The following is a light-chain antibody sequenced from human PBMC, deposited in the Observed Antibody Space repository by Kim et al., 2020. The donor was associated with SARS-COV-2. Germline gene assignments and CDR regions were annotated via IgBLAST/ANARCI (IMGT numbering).Light chain of an antibody. CDR2: YDS. CDR1: NIGSES. J-gene: IGLJ1*01. CDR3: QVWDSRSDHIV. V-gene: IGLV3-21*04. Sequence: VSVAPGQTARVTCGGDNIGSESVHWYQQKPGQAPVLVIYYDSDRPSGIPERFSGSNSGNTATLTISRVEAGDEADYYCQVWDSRSDHIVFGTGTKVTGL.